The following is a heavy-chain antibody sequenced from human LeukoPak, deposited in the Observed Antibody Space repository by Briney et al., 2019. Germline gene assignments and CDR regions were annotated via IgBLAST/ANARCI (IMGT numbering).Heavy chain of an antibody. CDR3: ARDFEGVHRTTNSYTYYYYMDV. D-gene: IGHD2/OR15-2a*01. Sequence: GGSLRLSCAASGFTVSDNYMTWVRQAPGKGLEWVSIIYGGSTYYADSVKGRFTISRDNSKNTVYLQMNSLRAEDTAVYYCARDFEGVHRTTNSYTYYYYMDVWGKGATVIVSS. CDR2: IYGGST. CDR1: GFTVSDNY. J-gene: IGHJ6*03. V-gene: IGHV3-53*01.